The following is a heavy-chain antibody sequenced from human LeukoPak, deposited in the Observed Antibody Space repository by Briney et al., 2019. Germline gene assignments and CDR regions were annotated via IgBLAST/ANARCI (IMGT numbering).Heavy chain of an antibody. CDR2: IKHDGSEQ. D-gene: IGHD3-16*01. Sequence: GGSLRLSCAASGFIFTSNRMNWVRQAPGKGLEWVANIKHDGSEQIYVDSVKGRFTISRDNAKDSVYLQMNSLRAEDTAVYYCTRGLGEHGGVSDRWGQGTLVIVS. V-gene: IGHV3-7*01. J-gene: IGHJ5*02. CDR3: TRGLGEHGGVSDR. CDR1: GFIFTSNR.